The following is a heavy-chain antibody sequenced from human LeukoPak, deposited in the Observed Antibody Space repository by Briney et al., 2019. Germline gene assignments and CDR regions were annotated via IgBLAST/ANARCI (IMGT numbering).Heavy chain of an antibody. D-gene: IGHD5-18*01. J-gene: IGHJ4*02. CDR3: ARAGYSYGQSD. Sequence: PGGSLRLSCAASGFTFTSYAMTWVRQTPGKGLEWVSYISSSSSYTNYADSVKGRFTISRDNAKNSLYLQMNSLRAEDTAVYYCARAGYSYGQSDWGQGTLVTVSS. V-gene: IGHV3-21*05. CDR1: GFTFTSYA. CDR2: ISSSSSYT.